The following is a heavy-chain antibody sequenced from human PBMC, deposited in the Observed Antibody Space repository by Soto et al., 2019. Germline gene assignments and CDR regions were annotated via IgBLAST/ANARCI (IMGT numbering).Heavy chain of an antibody. CDR3: TRQRGYSRGYWGQDF. J-gene: IGHJ4*02. CDR1: GGAFGSYA. CDR2: IIPMFETT. D-gene: IGHD5-12*01. Sequence: QVQLVQSGAEVKKPGSSVKVSCKASGGAFGSYAINWVRQAPGQGLEWMGGIIPMFETTNYAQRFQGRVTVTAAESTSTVYLELTRLRSEDPGMYYCTRQRGYSRGYWGQDFWGQGTLVTVSS. V-gene: IGHV1-69*01.